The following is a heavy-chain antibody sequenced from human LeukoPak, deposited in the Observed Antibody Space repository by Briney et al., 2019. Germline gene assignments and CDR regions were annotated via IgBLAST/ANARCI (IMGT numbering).Heavy chain of an antibody. Sequence: SETLSLTCAVYGGSFSGYYWSWIRQPPGKGLEWIGYIYYSGNTNYNPSLKSRVTISVDTSKSQFSLKLSSVTAADTAVYYCARAGSSAYVLDYWGQGTLVTVSS. D-gene: IGHD3-22*01. V-gene: IGHV4-59*01. J-gene: IGHJ4*02. CDR3: ARAGSSAYVLDY. CDR2: IYYSGNT. CDR1: GGSFSGYY.